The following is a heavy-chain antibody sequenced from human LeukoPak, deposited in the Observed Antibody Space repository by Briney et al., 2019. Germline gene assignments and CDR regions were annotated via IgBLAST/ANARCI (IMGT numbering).Heavy chain of an antibody. CDR1: GFSVSSNY. Sequence: GGSLRLSCAASGFSVSSNYMSWVRQAPGKGLEWVSVIYSGGRTEYAEYADSVKGRFTISRDKSKNTQYLQTNSLRAEDTAVYYCARSRDSSGWYPFQHWGQGTLVTVSS. D-gene: IGHD6-19*01. J-gene: IGHJ1*01. CDR2: IYSGGRTEYA. V-gene: IGHV3-53*01. CDR3: ARSRDSSGWYPFQH.